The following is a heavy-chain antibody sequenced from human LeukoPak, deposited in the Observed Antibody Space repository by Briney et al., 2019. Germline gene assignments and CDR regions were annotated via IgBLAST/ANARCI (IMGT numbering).Heavy chain of an antibody. Sequence: PSETLSLTCAVYGGSFSGYYWSWIRQPPGKGLEWIGSIYYSGTTFYSPSHKSRVTISVDTSRNQFSLKVSSVTAADTAVYYCARDNGREMATVWGQGTLVTVSS. J-gene: IGHJ4*02. CDR2: IYYSGTT. V-gene: IGHV4-34*01. CDR3: ARDNGREMATV. CDR1: GGSFSGYY. D-gene: IGHD5-24*01.